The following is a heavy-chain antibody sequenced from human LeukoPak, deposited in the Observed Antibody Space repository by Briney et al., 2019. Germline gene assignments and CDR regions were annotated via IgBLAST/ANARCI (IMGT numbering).Heavy chain of an antibody. V-gene: IGHV4-39*01. J-gene: IGHJ4*02. CDR3: ARLPHDNYYDSCGSYFDY. CDR1: GGSISSSSYY. Sequence: KPSETLSLTCTVSGGSISSSSYYWGWIRQPPGKGLEWIGSIYYSGSTYYNPSLKSRVTISVDTSKNQFSLKLSSVTAADTAVYYCARLPHDNYYDSCGSYFDYWGQGTLVTVSS. CDR2: IYYSGST. D-gene: IGHD3-22*01.